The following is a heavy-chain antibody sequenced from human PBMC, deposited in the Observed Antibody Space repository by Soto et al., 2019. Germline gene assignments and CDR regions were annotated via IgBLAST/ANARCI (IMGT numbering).Heavy chain of an antibody. J-gene: IGHJ4*02. D-gene: IGHD3-10*01. Sequence: VGSLRLSCTASGFTFSNYAINWVRLAPGKRLEWVSSVIGSGVNVFYADSVKGRFTISRDNSKNTVYLEMNSLRADDTAEYFCAKGSAFECKGAICYPFDHWGRGTLVTVSS. CDR3: AKGSAFECKGAICYPFDH. CDR2: VIGSGVNV. V-gene: IGHV3-23*01. CDR1: GFTFSNYA.